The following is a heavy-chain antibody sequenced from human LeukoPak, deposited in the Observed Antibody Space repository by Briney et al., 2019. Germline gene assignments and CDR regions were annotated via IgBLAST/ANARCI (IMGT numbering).Heavy chain of an antibody. D-gene: IGHD2-2*01. CDR1: GGSFSGYY. CDR2: INHSGST. CDR3: AREFQYCSSTSCYVHWFDP. V-gene: IGHV4-34*01. Sequence: SETLSLTCAVYGGSFSGYYWSWIRQPPGKGLEWIGEINHSGSTNYNPSLKSRVTISVDTSKNQFSLKLGSVTAADTAVYYCAREFQYCSSTSCYVHWFDPWGQGTLVTVSS. J-gene: IGHJ5*02.